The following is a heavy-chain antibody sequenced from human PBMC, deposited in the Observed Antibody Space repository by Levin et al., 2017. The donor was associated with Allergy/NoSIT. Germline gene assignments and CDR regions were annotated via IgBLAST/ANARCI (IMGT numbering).Heavy chain of an antibody. D-gene: IGHD3-3*01. Sequence: GESLKISCAASGFTFSSYAMSWVRQAPGKGLEWVSAISGSGGSTYYADSVKGRFTISRDNSKNTLYLQMNSLRAEDTAVYYCAKDRLGGLRFLEWLLEYYYGMDVWGQGTTVTVSS. CDR1: GFTFSSYA. J-gene: IGHJ6*02. CDR2: ISGSGGST. CDR3: AKDRLGGLRFLEWLLEYYYGMDV. V-gene: IGHV3-23*01.